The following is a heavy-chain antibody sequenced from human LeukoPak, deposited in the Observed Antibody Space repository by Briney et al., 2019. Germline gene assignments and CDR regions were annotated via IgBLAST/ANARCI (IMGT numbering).Heavy chain of an antibody. CDR1: GGSFSGYY. D-gene: IGHD3-10*01. Sequence: PSETLSLTCAVYGGSFSGYYWSWIRQPPGKGLEWIGEINHSGSTNYNPSLKSRVTISVDTSKNQFSLKLSSVTAADTAVYYCARGSPGNYYGSGSYYTFEYWGRGTLVTVSS. V-gene: IGHV4-34*01. CDR2: INHSGST. J-gene: IGHJ4*02. CDR3: ARGSPGNYYGSGSYYTFEY.